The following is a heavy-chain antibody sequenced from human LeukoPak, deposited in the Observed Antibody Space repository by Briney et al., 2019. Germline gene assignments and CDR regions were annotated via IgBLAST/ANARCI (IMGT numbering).Heavy chain of an antibody. V-gene: IGHV1-2*02. Sequence: ASVKVSCKASGYIFIGYYIHWVRQAPGQGLEWMGWINPRSGGTKYAQRFQGRVTMTRDTSINTAYVDLSSLISDDTAVYYCARAEWFVGTTQYFDYWGQGTLVTVTS. CDR3: ARAEWFVGTTQYFDY. J-gene: IGHJ4*02. D-gene: IGHD3-3*01. CDR2: INPRSGGT. CDR1: GYIFIGYY.